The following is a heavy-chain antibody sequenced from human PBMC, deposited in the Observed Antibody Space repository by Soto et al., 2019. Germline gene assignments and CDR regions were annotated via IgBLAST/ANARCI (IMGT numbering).Heavy chain of an antibody. J-gene: IGHJ4*02. CDR3: ARDNAERYYDSSGYTLDY. V-gene: IGHV3-30-3*01. CDR1: GFTFGTYA. D-gene: IGHD3-22*01. Sequence: GSLCLSCAASGFTFGTYAMRWVRQAPGKGLEWVAIISYCGSIKYYADSVKGRFTISRDISKNTLYLQMNSLRVEDTAVYYCARDNAERYYDSSGYTLDYWGQGTLVTVSS. CDR2: ISYCGSIK.